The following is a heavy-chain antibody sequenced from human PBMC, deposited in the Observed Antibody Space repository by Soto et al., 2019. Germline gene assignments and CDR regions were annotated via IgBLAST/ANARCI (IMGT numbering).Heavy chain of an antibody. Sequence: PGGSLRLSCAAAGFTFSGYDIHWVRQAPGKGLEWVTLISFDGTNKYYADSVKGRFTISRDNSKSTVFLQMNSLTAEDTAVYYCAKPLRKYRSSYLDYWGQGTLVTVAS. CDR1: GFTFSGYD. CDR2: ISFDGTNK. CDR3: AKPLRKYRSSYLDY. V-gene: IGHV3-30*18. J-gene: IGHJ4*02. D-gene: IGHD2-2*02.